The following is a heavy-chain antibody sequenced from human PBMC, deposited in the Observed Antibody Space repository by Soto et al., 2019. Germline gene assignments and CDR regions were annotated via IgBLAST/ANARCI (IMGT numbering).Heavy chain of an antibody. CDR2: IKSKTDGGTT. V-gene: IGHV3-15*01. Sequence: EVQLVESGGGLVKPGGSLRLSCAASGFTFSNAWMSWVRQAPGKGLEWVGRIKSKTDGGTTDYAAPVKGRFTISRDDSKNTLYLKMNSLKTEDTAVYYCTTDSQGGVLEWLFFRRDYWGQGTLVTVSS. CDR1: GFTFSNAW. D-gene: IGHD3-3*01. J-gene: IGHJ4*02. CDR3: TTDSQGGVLEWLFFRRDY.